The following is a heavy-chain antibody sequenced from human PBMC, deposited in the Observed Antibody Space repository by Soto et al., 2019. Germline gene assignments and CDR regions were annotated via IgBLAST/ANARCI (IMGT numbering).Heavy chain of an antibody. CDR2: ISYDGSNK. Sequence: QVQLVESGGGVVQPGRSLRLSCAASGFTFSSYAMHWVRQAPGKGLEWVAVISYDGSNKYYADSVKGRFTISRDNSKNTLYLQMNSLRAEDTAVYYCARGVGIVVVTAMFDYWGQGTLVTVSS. D-gene: IGHD2-21*02. J-gene: IGHJ4*02. CDR3: ARGVGIVVVTAMFDY. CDR1: GFTFSSYA. V-gene: IGHV3-30-3*01.